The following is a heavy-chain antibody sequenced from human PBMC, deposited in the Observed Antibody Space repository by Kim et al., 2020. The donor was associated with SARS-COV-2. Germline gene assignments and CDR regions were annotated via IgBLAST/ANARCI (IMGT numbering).Heavy chain of an antibody. D-gene: IGHD3-22*01. Sequence: NPALKSRVTISVDTSKNQFSLKLSSVTAADTAVYYCARSAYSSGYYYFGYWGQGTLVTVSS. J-gene: IGHJ4*02. CDR3: ARSAYSSGYYYFGY. V-gene: IGHV4-59*01.